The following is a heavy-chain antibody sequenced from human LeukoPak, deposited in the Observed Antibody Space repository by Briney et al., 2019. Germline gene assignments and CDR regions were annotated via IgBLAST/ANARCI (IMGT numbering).Heavy chain of an antibody. D-gene: IGHD3-22*01. CDR1: GGTFSSYA. J-gene: IGHJ4*02. V-gene: IGHV1-69*01. CDR3: AKPSYCYDSSGHYVFDY. CDR2: IIPICGTA. Sequence: GSSVKVSCKASGGTFSSYAISWVRQAPGQGLEGMGGIIPICGTANYAQKFQGRVTINADESTRTAYVELRNLRSEDTAVYYCAKPSYCYDSSGHYVFDYWGQGTLVTVSS.